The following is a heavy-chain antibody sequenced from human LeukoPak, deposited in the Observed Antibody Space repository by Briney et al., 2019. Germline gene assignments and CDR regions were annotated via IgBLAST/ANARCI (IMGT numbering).Heavy chain of an antibody. CDR2: INYSAKDK. Sequence: GGSLRLSCEASGFTLSNYGIHWVRQAPGKGQEWVSFINYSAKDKYYAHSVKGRFTISRDNSKNTMYLQMNSLRAEDTAVYYCARDWNIVGDDYWGQGTLVTVSS. CDR1: GFTLSNYG. CDR3: ARDWNIVGDDY. D-gene: IGHD1-26*01. V-gene: IGHV3-30*02. J-gene: IGHJ4*02.